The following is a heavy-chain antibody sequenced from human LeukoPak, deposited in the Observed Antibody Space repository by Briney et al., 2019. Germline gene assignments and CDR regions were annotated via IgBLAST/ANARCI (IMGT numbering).Heavy chain of an antibody. V-gene: IGHV4-59*01. D-gene: IGHD1-14*01. CDR3: ARDRPLGTGDVFDI. J-gene: IGHJ3*02. Sequence: SETLSLTCTVSGGSISSDFWSWIRQSPGKGLEWIGYIHYSGSTNYNPSLKSRVTISVDTSKNQFSLWLSSVTAADTAVYYCARDRPLGTGDVFDIWGQGTMVTVSS. CDR2: IHYSGST. CDR1: GGSISSDF.